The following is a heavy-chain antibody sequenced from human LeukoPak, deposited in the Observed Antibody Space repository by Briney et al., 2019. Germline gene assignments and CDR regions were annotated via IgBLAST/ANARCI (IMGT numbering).Heavy chain of an antibody. D-gene: IGHD3-22*01. CDR1: GGTFSSYA. J-gene: IGHJ1*01. CDR2: IIPIFGTA. Sequence: GSSVKVSCKASGGTFSSYAIGWVRQAPGQGLEWMGGIIPIFGTANYAQKFQGRVTITADESTSTAYMELSSLRSEDTAVYYCATPTLKTKHYYDSSGYIGYFQHWGQGTLVTVSS. CDR3: ATPTLKTKHYYDSSGYIGYFQH. V-gene: IGHV1-69*01.